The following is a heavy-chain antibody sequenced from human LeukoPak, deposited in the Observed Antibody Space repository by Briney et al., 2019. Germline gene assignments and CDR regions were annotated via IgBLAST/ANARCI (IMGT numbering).Heavy chain of an antibody. Sequence: SETLSLTCAVYGGSFSGYYWSWIRQPPGKGLEWIGEINHSGSTNYNPSPKSRVTISVDTSKNQFSLKLSSVTAADTAVYYCARGYSSGWYPRWFDPWGQGTLVTVSS. J-gene: IGHJ5*02. CDR2: INHSGST. CDR1: GGSFSGYY. D-gene: IGHD6-19*01. CDR3: ARGYSSGWYPRWFDP. V-gene: IGHV4-34*01.